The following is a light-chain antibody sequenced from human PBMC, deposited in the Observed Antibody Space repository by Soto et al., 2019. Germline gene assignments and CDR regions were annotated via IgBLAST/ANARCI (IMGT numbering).Light chain of an antibody. V-gene: IGLV1-51*02. CDR2: ENN. Sequence: QSVLTQPPLVSAAPGQGVTIPCSGGTSNIGVDYVSWYQQLPGTAPKLLIYENNKRPSGIPDRFSGSKSGTSATLGITGLQTGDEADYYCGAWDNSLSGGVFGGGTKLTVL. CDR3: GAWDNSLSGGV. J-gene: IGLJ3*02. CDR1: TSNIGVDY.